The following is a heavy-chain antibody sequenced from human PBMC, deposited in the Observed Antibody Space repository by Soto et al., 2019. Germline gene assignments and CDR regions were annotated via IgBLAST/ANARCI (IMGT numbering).Heavy chain of an antibody. Sequence: QVQLQESGPGLVKPSETLSLTCTVSGGSISSYYWSWIRQPPGKGLEWIGYIYYSGSTNYNPSLKSRVTISVDTSKNQFSLKLSSVTAADTAVYYCARLVVPAARDYYYYYRDVWGKGTTVTVSS. J-gene: IGHJ6*03. CDR3: ARLVVPAARDYYYYYRDV. D-gene: IGHD2-2*01. CDR1: GGSISSYY. V-gene: IGHV4-59*08. CDR2: IYYSGST.